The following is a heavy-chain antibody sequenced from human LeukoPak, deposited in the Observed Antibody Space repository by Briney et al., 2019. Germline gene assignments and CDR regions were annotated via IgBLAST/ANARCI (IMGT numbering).Heavy chain of an antibody. CDR3: ARCLRTPGYSSRRNNWFDP. Sequence: SETLSLTCAFYGASFSGYYWSWIRQPPGKGLEWIGEINHSGSTNYNPSLKSRVTISVDTSKNQFSLKLSSVTAADTAVYYCARCLRTPGYSSRRNNWFDPWGQGTLVTVSS. J-gene: IGHJ5*02. CDR1: GASFSGYY. D-gene: IGHD6-13*01. CDR2: INHSGST. V-gene: IGHV4-34*01.